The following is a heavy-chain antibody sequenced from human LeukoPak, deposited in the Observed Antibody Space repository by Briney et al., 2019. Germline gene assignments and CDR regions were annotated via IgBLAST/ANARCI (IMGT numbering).Heavy chain of an antibody. CDR1: GFTFSSYS. CDR3: ARDEGGYVWGSYRPRDDAFDI. D-gene: IGHD3-16*02. CDR2: ISGSSSYI. J-gene: IGHJ3*02. Sequence: PGGSLRLSCAASGFTFSSYSMNWVRQAPGKGLEWVSSISGSSSYIYYADSVKGRFTISRDNAKNSLYLQMNSLRAEDTAVYYCARDEGGYVWGSYRPRDDAFDIWGQGTMVTVSS. V-gene: IGHV3-21*01.